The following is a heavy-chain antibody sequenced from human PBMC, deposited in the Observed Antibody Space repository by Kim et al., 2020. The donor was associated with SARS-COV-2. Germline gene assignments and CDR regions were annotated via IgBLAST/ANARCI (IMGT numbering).Heavy chain of an antibody. V-gene: IGHV4-39*01. J-gene: IGHJ3*02. D-gene: IGHD3-10*01. CDR3: ASTTYYYGSGSQKGAFDI. CDR1: GGSISSSSYY. CDR2: IYYSGST. Sequence: SETLSLTCTVSGGSISSSSYYWGWIRQPPGKGLEWIGSIYYSGSTYHNPSLKSRVTISVDTSKNQFSLKLSSVTAADTAVYYCASTTYYYGSGSQKGAFDIWGQGTMVTVSS.